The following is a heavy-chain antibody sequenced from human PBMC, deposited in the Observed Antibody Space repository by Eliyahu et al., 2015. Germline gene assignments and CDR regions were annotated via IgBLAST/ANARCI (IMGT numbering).Heavy chain of an antibody. V-gene: IGHV3-13*01. J-gene: IGHJ4*02. Sequence: EVQLVESGGGLVQPGGSLXXSXXASGFXFSSYDMHWVRQVTGKGLEWVSAIGTAGDTYYPGSVKGRFTISRENAKNSLYLQMNSLRAGDTAVYYCARVVSLAYDYWGQGTLVTVSS. CDR1: GFXFSSYD. CDR2: IGTAGDT. CDR3: ARVVSLAYDY. D-gene: IGHD6-6*01.